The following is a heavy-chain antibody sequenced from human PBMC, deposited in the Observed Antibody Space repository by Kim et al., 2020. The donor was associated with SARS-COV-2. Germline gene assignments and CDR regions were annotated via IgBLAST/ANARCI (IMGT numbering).Heavy chain of an antibody. Sequence: ASVKVSCKASGYTFTSYAMNWVRQAPGQGLEWMGWINTNTGNPTYAQGFTGRFVFSLDTSVSTAYLQISSLKAEDTAVYYCARELESTAAAGYYYYYMDVWGKGTTVTVSS. J-gene: IGHJ6*03. CDR3: ARELESTAAAGYYYYYMDV. CDR1: GYTFTSYA. D-gene: IGHD6-13*01. CDR2: INTNTGNP. V-gene: IGHV7-4-1*02.